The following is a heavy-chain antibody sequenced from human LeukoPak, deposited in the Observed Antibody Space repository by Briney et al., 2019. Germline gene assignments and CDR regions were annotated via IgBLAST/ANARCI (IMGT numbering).Heavy chain of an antibody. Sequence: QTGGSLRLSCSASGFTFDDYAMYWVRQAPGKGLEWVSGISWNSNHMGYADSVKGRFTISRDNAKNSLYLQMNSLRAEDTAVYYCARGIAARGDYYYYYGMDVWGQGTTVTVSS. CDR2: ISWNSNHM. J-gene: IGHJ6*02. CDR3: ARGIAARGDYYYYYGMDV. CDR1: GFTFDDYA. V-gene: IGHV3-9*01. D-gene: IGHD6-6*01.